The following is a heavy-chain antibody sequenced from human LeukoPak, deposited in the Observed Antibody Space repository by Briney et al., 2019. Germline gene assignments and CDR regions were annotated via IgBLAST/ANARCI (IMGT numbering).Heavy chain of an antibody. CDR3: ARRWRAIDY. Sequence: SETLSLTCTVSGGSISSSSYYWGWIRQPPGKGLAWIGSIYYSGSTYYNPSLKSRVTISVDTSKNQFSLKLSSVTAADTAVYYCARRWRAIDYWGQGTLVTVSS. J-gene: IGHJ4*02. V-gene: IGHV4-39*01. D-gene: IGHD2-15*01. CDR1: GGSISSSSYY. CDR2: IYYSGST.